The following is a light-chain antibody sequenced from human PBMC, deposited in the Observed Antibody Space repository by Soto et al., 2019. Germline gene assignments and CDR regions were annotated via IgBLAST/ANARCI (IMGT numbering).Light chain of an antibody. V-gene: IGKV3-11*01. J-gene: IGKJ5*01. CDR1: QSVSSSY. CDR3: QQRSNWPIN. Sequence: EIVLAQSPGTLCLSPGERATLSCSSSQSVSSSYLAWYQQKPGQAPRLLIYDASNRATGIPARFSGSGSGTDFTLTISSLEPEDFAVYYCQQRSNWPINCGQGTQLEIK. CDR2: DAS.